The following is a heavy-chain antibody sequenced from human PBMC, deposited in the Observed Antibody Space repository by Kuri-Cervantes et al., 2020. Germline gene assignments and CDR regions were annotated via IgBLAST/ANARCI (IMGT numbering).Heavy chain of an antibody. CDR2: IKQDGSEK. J-gene: IGHJ4*02. CDR1: GFTFSNYW. D-gene: IGHD5-12*01. V-gene: IGHV3-7*03. Sequence: GESLKISCGASGFTFSNYWMSWVRQAPGKGLEWVDNIKQDGSEKYYVDSVKGRFTISRDNAKNSLYLQMNSLSAEDTAVYYCARGGGYFGSVRTGYYFDYWGQGTLVTVSS. CDR3: ARGGGYFGSVRTGYYFDY.